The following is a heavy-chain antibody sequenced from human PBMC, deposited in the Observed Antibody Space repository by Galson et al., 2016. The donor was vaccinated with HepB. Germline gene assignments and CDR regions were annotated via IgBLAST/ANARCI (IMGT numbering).Heavy chain of an antibody. CDR2: ISSSSSYT. J-gene: IGHJ5*02. V-gene: IGHV3-11*06. CDR3: ARDPTYSSTYNWFDP. CDR1: GFSFSDDY. D-gene: IGHD6-6*01. Sequence: SLRLSCAASGFSFSDDYMSWIRQAPGEGLEWVSYISSSSSYTNYADSVRGRFTISRDNAKNSLYLQMNSLRAEDTAVYYCARDPTYSSTYNWFDPWGQGTLVTVSS.